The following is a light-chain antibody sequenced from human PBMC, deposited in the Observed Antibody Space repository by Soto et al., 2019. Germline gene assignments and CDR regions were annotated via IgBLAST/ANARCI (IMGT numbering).Light chain of an antibody. J-gene: IGLJ2*01. Sequence: QSVLTQPASVSVSPGQSITISCTGTSSDVGGYNYVSWYQQHPGKAPKLMIYDVSNRPSGVSNRFSGSKSGNTASLTISGLQAEDEAEYYCSSYTSTKTVVFGGGTKLTVL. CDR2: DVS. CDR3: SSYTSTKTVV. V-gene: IGLV2-14*03. CDR1: SSDVGGYNY.